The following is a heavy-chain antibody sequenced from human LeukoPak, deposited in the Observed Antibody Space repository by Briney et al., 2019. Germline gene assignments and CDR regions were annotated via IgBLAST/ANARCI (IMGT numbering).Heavy chain of an antibody. CDR3: ARFGNPNYYYYYMDV. V-gene: IGHV3-20*01. CDR1: GFTLDDYG. J-gene: IGHJ6*03. CDR2: INWNGGST. Sequence: GGSLRLSCAASGFTLDDYGVSWGRPVPGKGVEWVSGINWNGGSTGYADSVKGRFTISRDNAKNSLYLQMNSLRAEDTALYHCARFGNPNYYYYYMDVWGKGTTVTISS. D-gene: IGHD4-23*01.